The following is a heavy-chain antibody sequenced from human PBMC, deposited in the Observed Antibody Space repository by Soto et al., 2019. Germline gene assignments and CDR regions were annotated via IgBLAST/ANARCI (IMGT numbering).Heavy chain of an antibody. V-gene: IGHV1-8*01. Sequence: ASVKVSCKASGYTFTSYDINWVRQATGQGLEWMAWMNPNRGNTGYAQKFQGRVTMTRNTSISTTYMELSSLRSEDTAVYYCARGEAAHWFDPWGQGTLVTVSS. D-gene: IGHD6-6*01. CDR3: ARGEAAHWFDP. J-gene: IGHJ5*02. CDR1: GYTFTSYD. CDR2: MNPNRGNT.